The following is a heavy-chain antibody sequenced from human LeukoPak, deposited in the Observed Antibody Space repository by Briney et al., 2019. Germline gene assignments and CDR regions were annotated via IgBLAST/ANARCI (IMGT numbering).Heavy chain of an antibody. CDR3: ARGGNYYGSGSYYY. Sequence: PSETLSLTCLVSGGSISSDYWSWIRQPPGQGLEWIGYICCNGRTNYNPSLRSRLTISVDTSKNQFSLKLSSVTAADTAVYYCARGGNYYGSGSYYYWGQGTLVTVSS. J-gene: IGHJ4*02. V-gene: IGHV4-59*08. CDR2: ICCNGRT. D-gene: IGHD3-10*01. CDR1: GGSISSDY.